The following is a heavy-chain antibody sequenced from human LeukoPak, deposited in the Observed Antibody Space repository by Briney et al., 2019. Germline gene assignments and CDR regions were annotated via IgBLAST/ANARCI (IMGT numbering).Heavy chain of an antibody. CDR2: MNPNSGNT. Sequence: ASVKVSCKASGYTFTSYDINWVRQAPGQGLEWMGWMNPNSGNTDYAQKLQGRVTMTTDTSTSTAYIALRSLRSDDTAVYYCARDRSGCSSTSCQKPYNWFDPWGQGTLVTVSS. CDR3: ARDRSGCSSTSCQKPYNWFDP. J-gene: IGHJ5*02. D-gene: IGHD2-2*01. V-gene: IGHV1-8*02. CDR1: GYTFTSYD.